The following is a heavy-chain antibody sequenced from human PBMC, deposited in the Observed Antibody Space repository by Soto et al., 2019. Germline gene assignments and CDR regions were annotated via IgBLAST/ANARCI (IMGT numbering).Heavy chain of an antibody. J-gene: IGHJ4*02. CDR1: GGSISSNYW. CDR2: IHHSGST. Sequence: SSETLSLTCAVSGGSISSNYWWSWVRQPPGKGLEWIGEIHHSGSTNYNPSVKSRVTISVDKSKNQFSLKLSSVTAADTAVYYCVRESYSDSSGYYALDYWGQGTLVTVSS. CDR3: VRESYSDSSGYYALDY. V-gene: IGHV4-4*02. D-gene: IGHD3-22*01.